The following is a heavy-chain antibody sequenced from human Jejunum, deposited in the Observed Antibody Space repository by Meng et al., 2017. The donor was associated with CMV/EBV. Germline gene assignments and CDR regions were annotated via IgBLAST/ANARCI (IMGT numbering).Heavy chain of an antibody. CDR3: AKEVFGRSFFDY. V-gene: IGHV3-30*02. CDR2: VQSDGSRQ. CDR1: GFSFSTFG. D-gene: IGHD1-26*01. J-gene: IGHJ4*02. Sequence: QVQLVESGGGVVQPGGSLRLSCAASGFSFSTFGMHWVRQAPGKGLEWVAFVQSDGSRQNYAAPLKGRFTISRDNSKNTLSLQMNSLRVDDTAVYFCAKEVFGRSFFDYWGQGILVTVSS.